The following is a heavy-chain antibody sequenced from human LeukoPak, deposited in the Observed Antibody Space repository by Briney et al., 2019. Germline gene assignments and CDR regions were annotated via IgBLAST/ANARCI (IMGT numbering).Heavy chain of an antibody. D-gene: IGHD6-19*01. CDR1: GGSFSGYY. Sequence: SETLSLTCAVYGGSFSGYYWSWIRQPPGKGLEWIGEINHSGSTNYNPSLKSRVTISVDTSKNQFSLKLSSVTAADTAVYYCASEGLIAVAGTDAFDIWGQGTMVTVSS. CDR2: INHSGST. V-gene: IGHV4-34*01. CDR3: ASEGLIAVAGTDAFDI. J-gene: IGHJ3*02.